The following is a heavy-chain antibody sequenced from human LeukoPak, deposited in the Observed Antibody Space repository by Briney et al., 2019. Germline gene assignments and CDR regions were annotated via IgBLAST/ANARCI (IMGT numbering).Heavy chain of an antibody. D-gene: IGHD3-22*01. Sequence: KPGGSLRLSCAASGFTFSNFQMHWVRQAPGKGLEWVSSISGSSSYIYYVDSVQGRFTISRDNSKNTLYLQMNSLRAEDTAVYYCARHSSGYYVDYWGQGTLVTVSS. V-gene: IGHV3-21*01. CDR2: ISGSSSYI. CDR1: GFTFSNFQ. J-gene: IGHJ4*02. CDR3: ARHSSGYYVDY.